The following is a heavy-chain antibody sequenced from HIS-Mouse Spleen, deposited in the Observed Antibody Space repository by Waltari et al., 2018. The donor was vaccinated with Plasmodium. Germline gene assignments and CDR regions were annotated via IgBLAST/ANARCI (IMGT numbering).Heavy chain of an antibody. D-gene: IGHD6-13*01. CDR2: ISSSSSYI. CDR1: GFTFSSSS. CDR3: ARESSSSWYFDY. Sequence: EVQLVESGGGLVKPGGSLRLSCAPAGFTFSSSSMNWVRQAPGKGLEWVSSISSSSSYIYYADSVKGRFTISRDNAKNSLYLQMNSLRAEDTAVYYCARESSSSWYFDYWGQGTLVTVSS. J-gene: IGHJ4*02. V-gene: IGHV3-21*01.